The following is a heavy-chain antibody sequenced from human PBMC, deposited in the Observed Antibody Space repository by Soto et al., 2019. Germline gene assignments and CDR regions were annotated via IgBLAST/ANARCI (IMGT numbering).Heavy chain of an antibody. D-gene: IGHD3-10*01. Sequence: SVKVSCKASGGTFSSYAISWVRQAPGQGLEWMGRIIPILGIANYAQKFQGRVTITADKSTSTAYMELSSLRSEDTAVYYCARGSEGTEIDYWGQGTLVTVSS. V-gene: IGHV1-69*04. CDR1: GGTFSSYA. J-gene: IGHJ4*02. CDR3: ARGSEGTEIDY. CDR2: IIPILGIA.